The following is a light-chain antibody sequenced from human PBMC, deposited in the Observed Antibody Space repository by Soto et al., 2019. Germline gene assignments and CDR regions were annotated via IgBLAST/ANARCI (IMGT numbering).Light chain of an antibody. V-gene: IGKV3-20*01. CDR2: GAS. CDR3: QQYGTSPFT. J-gene: IGKJ2*01. Sequence: EIVLTQSPGTLSLSPGERATLSCGVSQIVNSAYLAWYQQKPGQAPRLLIHGASNRATGIPDRFSGSGSGTDFTLTISRLEPEDFEVYYWQQYGTSPFTVGQGSKLEIK. CDR1: QIVNSAY.